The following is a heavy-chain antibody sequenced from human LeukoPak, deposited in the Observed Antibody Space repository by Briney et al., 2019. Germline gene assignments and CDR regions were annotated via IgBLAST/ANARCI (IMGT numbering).Heavy chain of an antibody. V-gene: IGHV3-23*01. J-gene: IGHJ4*02. CDR3: AKDCGGECYAPDY. Sequence: GGSLRLSCAASGFTFSSYAMTWVRQAPGKRLEWVSVISASGSSTYYADSLKGRFTISRDNSKNTLYLQMNSLRADDTAVYYCAKDCGGECYAPDYWGQGTLVTVSS. D-gene: IGHD2-21*01. CDR1: GFTFSSYA. CDR2: ISASGSST.